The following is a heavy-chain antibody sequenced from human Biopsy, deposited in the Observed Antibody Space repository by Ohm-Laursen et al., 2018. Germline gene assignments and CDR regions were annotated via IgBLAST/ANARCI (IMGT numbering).Heavy chain of an antibody. CDR2: ISDRGTT. Sequence: SDTLSLTCTVSGDSISSYYWSWIRQSPRKGLEWIGHISDRGTTNYNPSLRGRVTISVDTSKKQFSLKLNSVTAADTAVYYCARTPRDSFWSGSYKRGLWFDPWGQGTLVIVSS. CDR3: ARTPRDSFWSGSYKRGLWFDP. V-gene: IGHV4-59*07. J-gene: IGHJ5*02. D-gene: IGHD3-3*01. CDR1: GDSISSYY.